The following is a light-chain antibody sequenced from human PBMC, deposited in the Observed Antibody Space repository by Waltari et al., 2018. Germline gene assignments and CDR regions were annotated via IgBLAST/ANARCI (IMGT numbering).Light chain of an antibody. Sequence: QSALTQPASVSGSPGQSITISCTGTSSDVGGYNYVSCYQQNPGKAPKLMIYDVTNRPAGVSNRFSGSKSGNTASLTISGLQAEDEADYYCSSYTSSSAHYVFGSATKVTVL. CDR2: DVT. J-gene: IGLJ1*01. V-gene: IGLV2-14*03. CDR1: SSDVGGYNY. CDR3: SSYTSSSAHYV.